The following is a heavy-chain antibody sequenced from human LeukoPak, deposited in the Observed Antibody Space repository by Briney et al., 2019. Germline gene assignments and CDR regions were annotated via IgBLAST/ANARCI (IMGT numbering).Heavy chain of an antibody. D-gene: IGHD6-13*01. V-gene: IGHV3-30-3*01. CDR2: ISYDGSNK. Sequence: GGSLRLSFAASGFTFSSYAMHWVRQAPGKGLEWVAVISYDGSNKYYADSVKGRFTISRDNSKNTLYLQMNSLRAEDTAVYYCARGGSSQTWGQGTLVTVSS. CDR3: ARGGSSQT. J-gene: IGHJ5*02. CDR1: GFTFSSYA.